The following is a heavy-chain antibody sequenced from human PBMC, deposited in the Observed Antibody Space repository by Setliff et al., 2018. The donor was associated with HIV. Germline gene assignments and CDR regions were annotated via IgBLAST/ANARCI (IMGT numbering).Heavy chain of an antibody. CDR2: ISGSGDNI. CDR3: AKDSGDYNFWSTYRSNHFDY. V-gene: IGHV3-23*01. D-gene: IGHD3-3*01. J-gene: IGHJ4*02. Sequence: TGGSLRLSCAASGFTSNNHAMSWVRQAPGKGLEWVSAISGSGDNIYYADSVKGRFTFSRDNSKNTLYLQMNSLRAEDTAVYYCAKDSGDYNFWSTYRSNHFDYWGQGALVTVSS. CDR1: GFTSNNHA.